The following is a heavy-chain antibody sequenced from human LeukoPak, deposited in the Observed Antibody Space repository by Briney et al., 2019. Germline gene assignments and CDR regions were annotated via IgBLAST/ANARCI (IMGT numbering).Heavy chain of an antibody. J-gene: IGHJ4*02. CDR2: INGRSNYK. Sequence: GGSLRLSCAASGFTFSTYTMNWVRQAPGEGLEWVSSINGRSNYKYYADSVKGRFTISRDNAQSSLFLQMHSLRAEDTAVYYCAKGYASGTYYSDYWGQGTLVTVSS. CDR1: GFTFSTYT. D-gene: IGHD3-10*01. V-gene: IGHV3-21*01. CDR3: AKGYASGTYYSDY.